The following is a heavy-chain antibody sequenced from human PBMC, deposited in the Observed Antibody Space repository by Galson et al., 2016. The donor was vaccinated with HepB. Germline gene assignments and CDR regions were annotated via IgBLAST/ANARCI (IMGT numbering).Heavy chain of an antibody. CDR3: ARDDYSGGRGSPDY. J-gene: IGHJ4*02. V-gene: IGHV3-23*01. D-gene: IGHD4/OR15-4a*01. CDR1: GFFFSGRA. Sequence: SLRLSCAASGFFFSGRAMSWVRQAPGKGLEWVAGVNRYGTTTGYAASVKGRFTISRDNSKNILYLQMGSLRTEDTALYYCARDDYSGGRGSPDYWGQGTLVTVS. CDR2: VNRYGTTT.